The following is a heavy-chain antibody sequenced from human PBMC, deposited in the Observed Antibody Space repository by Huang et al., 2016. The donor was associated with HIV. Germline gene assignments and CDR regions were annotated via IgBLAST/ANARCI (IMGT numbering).Heavy chain of an antibody. V-gene: IGHV4-34*01. CDR3: ARERMMSWLDDHDAFDI. J-gene: IGHJ3*02. CDR1: GGSFSGYY. CDR2: INQSGST. Sequence: QVQLQQWGAGLLKPSETLSLTCAVYGGSFSGYYWSWLRPSPGKGLEWIGEINQSGSTTYNPARKSRLTISVDTSKNQCSLKLSSVTAADTAVYYCARERMMSWLDDHDAFDIWGQGTMVTVSS. D-gene: IGHD1-1*01.